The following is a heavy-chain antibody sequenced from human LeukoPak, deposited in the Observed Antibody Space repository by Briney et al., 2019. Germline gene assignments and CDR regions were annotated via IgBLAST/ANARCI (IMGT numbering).Heavy chain of an antibody. CDR3: ARGLEVRGVIIRYYGMDV. Sequence: GASVKVSCKASGYTFTSYGISWVRQAPGQGLEWMGWISAYNGNTNYAQKLQGRVTMTTDTSRSTDYMELRSLRYDETAVYYCARGLEVRGVIIRYYGMDVWGQGTTVTVSS. D-gene: IGHD3-10*01. CDR2: ISAYNGNT. J-gene: IGHJ6*02. CDR1: GYTFTSYG. V-gene: IGHV1-18*01.